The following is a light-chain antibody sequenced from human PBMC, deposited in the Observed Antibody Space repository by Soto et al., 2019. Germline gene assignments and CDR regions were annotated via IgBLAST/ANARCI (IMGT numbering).Light chain of an antibody. CDR2: DAS. J-gene: IGKJ5*01. V-gene: IGKV3-11*01. Sequence: EVVLTQSPATLSLSPGERATLSCRASQSISTYLAWYQQNPGQAPRLLIYDASNRATGIPVRFSGSGSGTDFTLTISSLEPEDFAVYYCQQRTNWYTFGQGTRLEIK. CDR1: QSISTY. CDR3: QQRTNWYT.